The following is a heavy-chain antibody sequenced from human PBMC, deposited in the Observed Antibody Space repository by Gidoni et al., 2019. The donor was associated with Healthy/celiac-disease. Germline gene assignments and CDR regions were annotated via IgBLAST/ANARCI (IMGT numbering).Heavy chain of an antibody. J-gene: IGHJ4*02. CDR1: GYSFTNYW. CDR3: ARQYMCDY. CDR2: IYPGDSDT. Sequence: EVQPVQFAAEVRKPGESLKIYCKASGYSFTNYWIGWVRQMPVQGLEWMGIIYPGDSDTKYSPSFQGQVTSSADKSTSTAYLQWGSLKASDTAIYYCARQYMCDYWGQGTLVTVSS. D-gene: IGHD1-20*01. V-gene: IGHV5-51*01.